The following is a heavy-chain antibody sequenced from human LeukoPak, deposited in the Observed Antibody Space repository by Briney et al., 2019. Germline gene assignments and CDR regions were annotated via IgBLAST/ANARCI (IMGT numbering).Heavy chain of an antibody. CDR1: GFTFSSYG. J-gene: IGHJ4*02. V-gene: IGHV3-30*02. D-gene: IGHD3-3*01. Sequence: GGSLRLSCAASGFTFSSYGMHRVRQAPGKGLEGVAFMRYDGSNKYYADSVKGRFAIYRDNSKNTLYLQMNSLSAEDTAVYYCAKDYYDFWSGYYPDYWGQGTLVTVSS. CDR2: MRYDGSNK. CDR3: AKDYYDFWSGYYPDY.